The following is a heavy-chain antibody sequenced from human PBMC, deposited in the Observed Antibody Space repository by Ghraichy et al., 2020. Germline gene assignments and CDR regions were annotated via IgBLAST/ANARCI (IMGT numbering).Heavy chain of an antibody. V-gene: IGHV4-31*03. CDR3: ARVGSGDYVFWH. CDR1: GGSISSGGYY. CDR2: IYYSGST. Sequence: SETLSLTCTVSGGSISSGGYYWSWIRQHPGKGLEWIGYIYYSGSTYYNPSLKSRVTISVDTSKNQFSLKLSSVTAADTAVYYCARVGSGDYVFWHWGQGTLVTVSS. D-gene: IGHD3-10*01. J-gene: IGHJ1*01.